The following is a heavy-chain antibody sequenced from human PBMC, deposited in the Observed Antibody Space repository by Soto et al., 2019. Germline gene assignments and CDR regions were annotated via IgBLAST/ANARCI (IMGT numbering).Heavy chain of an antibody. J-gene: IGHJ6*02. CDR2: LSFGNHRT. Sequence: EVQLVESGGGLVQPGGSLRLSCTASGFSFSGYSMNWVHQAPGKGLEWISYLSFGNHRTLYANSARGRFTVSRDDAKQLLYLQMNGLRDEDTAVYYCTRDSGSGYSMDVWGQGTTVTVSS. D-gene: IGHD5-12*01. CDR3: TRDSGSGYSMDV. CDR1: GFSFSGYS. V-gene: IGHV3-48*02.